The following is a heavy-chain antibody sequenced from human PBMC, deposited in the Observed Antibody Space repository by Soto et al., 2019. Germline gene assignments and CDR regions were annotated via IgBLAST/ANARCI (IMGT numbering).Heavy chain of an antibody. V-gene: IGHV3-23*01. J-gene: IGHJ6*02. D-gene: IGHD3-3*01. CDR2: ISGSGGST. CDR3: AKGGITIFGVVISDYYYYYYGMDV. CDR1: GFTFSSYA. Sequence: EVQLLESGGGLVQPGGSLRLSCAASGFTFSSYAMSWVRQAPGKGLEWVSVISGSGGSTYYADSVKGRFTISRDNSKNTLYLQMNSLRAEDTAVYYCAKGGITIFGVVISDYYYYYYGMDVWGQGTTVTVSS.